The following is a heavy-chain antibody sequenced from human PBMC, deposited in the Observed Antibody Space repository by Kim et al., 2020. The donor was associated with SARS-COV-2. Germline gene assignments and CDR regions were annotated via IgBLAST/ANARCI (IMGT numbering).Heavy chain of an antibody. V-gene: IGHV3-13*01. CDR3: ARVGNDAFDI. J-gene: IGHJ3*02. Sequence: DTYYPGSVKGRFTISRENAKNSLYLQMNSLRAGDTAVYYCARVGNDAFDIWGQGTMVTVFS. D-gene: IGHD1-1*01. CDR2: DT.